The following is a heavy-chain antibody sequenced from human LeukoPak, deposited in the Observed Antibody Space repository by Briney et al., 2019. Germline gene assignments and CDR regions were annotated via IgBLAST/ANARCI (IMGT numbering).Heavy chain of an antibody. CDR3: ARVYAMVPGVIPTLES. D-gene: IGHD3-10*01. V-gene: IGHV3-30*04. J-gene: IGHJ4*02. CDR2: ISYDGSNK. CDR1: GFTFSSYA. Sequence: PGGSLRLSCAASGFTFSSYAMHWVRQAPGKGREGVAVISYDGSNKYYADSVTGRFTISRATSKNPLYLQMNSLRAEDPAVYYCARVYAMVPGVIPTLESWGPGTLVTVSS.